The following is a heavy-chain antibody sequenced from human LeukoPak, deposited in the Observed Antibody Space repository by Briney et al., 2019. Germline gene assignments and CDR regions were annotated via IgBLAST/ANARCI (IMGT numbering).Heavy chain of an antibody. Sequence: SETLSLTCTVSGGSISSYYWSWIRQPPGKGLEWIGYIYYSGSTNYNPSLKSRVTISVDTSKNQFSLKLSSVTAADTAVYYSARDYYYDSRFDPWGQGTLVTVSS. CDR3: ARDYYYDSRFDP. D-gene: IGHD3-22*01. J-gene: IGHJ5*02. V-gene: IGHV4-59*01. CDR2: IYYSGST. CDR1: GGSISSYY.